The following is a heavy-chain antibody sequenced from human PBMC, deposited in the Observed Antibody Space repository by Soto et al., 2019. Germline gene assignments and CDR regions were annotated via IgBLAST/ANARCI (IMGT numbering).Heavy chain of an antibody. CDR1: GYTLTRYG. CDR3: AREVFRYFDL. CDR2: ISAYNANT. Sequence: QVHLVQSGAEVKKPGASVKVSCKASGYTLTRYGITWVRQAPGQGLEWMGSISAYNANTNYAQKLQGRLTMTTDTSTGTAYMALGSLTSDDTAVYYCAREVFRYFDLWGRGTLVSVSS. D-gene: IGHD1-20*01. V-gene: IGHV1-18*01. J-gene: IGHJ2*01.